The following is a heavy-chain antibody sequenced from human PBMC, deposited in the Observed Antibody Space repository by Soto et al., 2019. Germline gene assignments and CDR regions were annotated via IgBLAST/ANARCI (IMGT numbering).Heavy chain of an antibody. CDR2: IVPIFGTA. J-gene: IGHJ4*02. Sequence: QVQLVQSGAEVKKPGSSVKVSCRASGGTFSSYVISWVRQAPGQGLEWMGGIVPIFGTANYAQKFQGRVTITADESTSTAYMELSSLRSEDTAVYYCAREGGGGITGTNDYWGQGTLVTVSS. V-gene: IGHV1-69*01. CDR3: AREGGGGITGTNDY. D-gene: IGHD1-20*01. CDR1: GGTFSSYV.